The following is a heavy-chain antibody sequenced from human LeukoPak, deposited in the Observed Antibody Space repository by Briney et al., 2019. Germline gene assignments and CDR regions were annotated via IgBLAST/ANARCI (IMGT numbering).Heavy chain of an antibody. CDR2: INPNSGGT. V-gene: IGHV1-2*02. Sequence: ASVKVSCKASGYTFTGYYMHWVRQAPGQGLEWMGWINPNSGGTNYAQKFQGRVTMTRDTTISTAYMELSRLRSDGTAVYYCARGPATTKTYYYYGMDVWGQGTTVTVSS. J-gene: IGHJ6*02. CDR1: GYTFTGYY. D-gene: IGHD5-12*01. CDR3: ARGPATTKTYYYYGMDV.